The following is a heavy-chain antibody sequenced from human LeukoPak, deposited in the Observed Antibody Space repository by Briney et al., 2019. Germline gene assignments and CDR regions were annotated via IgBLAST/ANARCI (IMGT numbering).Heavy chain of an antibody. CDR1: GYTFTGYY. Sequence: GASVKVSCKASGYTFTGYYMHWVRQAPGQGLEWMGRINPNSGGTNYAQKFQGWVTMTRDTSISTAYMELSRLRSDDTAVYYCARGVRGIAVAGTMKNWFDPWGQGTLVTVSS. J-gene: IGHJ5*02. V-gene: IGHV1-2*04. D-gene: IGHD6-19*01. CDR3: ARGVRGIAVAGTMKNWFDP. CDR2: INPNSGGT.